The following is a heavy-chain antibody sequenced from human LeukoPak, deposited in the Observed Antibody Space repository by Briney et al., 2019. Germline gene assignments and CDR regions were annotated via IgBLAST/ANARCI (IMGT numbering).Heavy chain of an antibody. V-gene: IGHV4-34*01. Sequence: PSETLSLTCAVYGGSFSGYYWSWIRQPPGKGLEWIGEINHSGSTYYNPSLKSRVTISVDTSKNQFSLKLSSVTAADTAVYYCARRGYSSSSIYYYYYMDVWGKGTTVTVSS. CDR2: INHSGST. D-gene: IGHD6-6*01. CDR1: GGSFSGYY. J-gene: IGHJ6*03. CDR3: ARRGYSSSSIYYYYYMDV.